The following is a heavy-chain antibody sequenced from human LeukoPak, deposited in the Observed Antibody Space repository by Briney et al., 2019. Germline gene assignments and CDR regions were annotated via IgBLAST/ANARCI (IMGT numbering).Heavy chain of an antibody. CDR3: AGESIVVAAYYFDY. Sequence: SGTLSLTCAVYGGSFSGYYWSWIRQPPGKGLEWVGEINHSGSTNYNPSLKSRVTISVDTSKNQFSLKLSSVTAADTAVYYCAGESIVVAAYYFDYWGQGTLVTVSS. D-gene: IGHD6-19*01. J-gene: IGHJ4*02. CDR1: GGSFSGYY. CDR2: INHSGST. V-gene: IGHV4-34*01.